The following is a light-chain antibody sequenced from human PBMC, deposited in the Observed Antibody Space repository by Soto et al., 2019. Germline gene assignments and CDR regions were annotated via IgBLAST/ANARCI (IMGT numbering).Light chain of an antibody. Sequence: EIVLTQSPGTLSLSPGERATLSCRASQSVSSSYLAWYQQKPGQAPRLLIYGASSRATGIPDRFSGSGSGTDFTLTISRVEPEYFAVYYCQQYGSSRTFGQGTKVEIK. V-gene: IGKV3-20*01. CDR1: QSVSSSY. CDR3: QQYGSSRT. J-gene: IGKJ1*01. CDR2: GAS.